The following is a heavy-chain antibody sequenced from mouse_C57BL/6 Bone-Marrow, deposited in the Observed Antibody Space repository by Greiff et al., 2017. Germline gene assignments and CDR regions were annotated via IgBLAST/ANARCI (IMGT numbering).Heavy chain of an antibody. CDR2: IDPENGDT. D-gene: IGHD4-1*01. CDR1: GFNIKDDY. Sequence: VHVKQSGAELVRPGASVKLSCTASGFNIKDDYMHWVKQRPEQGLEWIGWIDPENGDTEYASKFQGKATITADTSSNTAYLQLSSLTSEDTAVYYCTNWDHYWGQGTTLTVSS. V-gene: IGHV14-4*01. CDR3: TNWDHY. J-gene: IGHJ2*01.